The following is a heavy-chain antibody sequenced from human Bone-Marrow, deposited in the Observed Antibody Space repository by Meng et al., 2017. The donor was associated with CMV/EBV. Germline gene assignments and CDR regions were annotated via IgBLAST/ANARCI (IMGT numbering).Heavy chain of an antibody. Sequence: ASVKVSCKASGYTFTGYYMHWVRQAPGQGLEWMGWINPNSGGTNYAQKFQGRVTMTRDTSISTAYMELSRLRSDDTAVYYCAREGVVVPAATGFDPWGQGILVTVSS. CDR2: INPNSGGT. CDR3: AREGVVVPAATGFDP. CDR1: GYTFTGYY. J-gene: IGHJ5*02. V-gene: IGHV1-2*02. D-gene: IGHD2-2*01.